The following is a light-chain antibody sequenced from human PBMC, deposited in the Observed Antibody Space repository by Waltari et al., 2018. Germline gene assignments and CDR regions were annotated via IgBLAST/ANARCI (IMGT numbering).Light chain of an antibody. CDR1: KLGDKY. CDR3: QAWDSSTAHVV. CDR2: QDS. J-gene: IGLJ2*01. V-gene: IGLV3-1*01. Sequence: SYELTQPPSVSVSPGQTASIPCSGDKLGDKYACCNQQKPGPSPGLVIYQDSKRPSGIPERFSGSNSGNTATLTISGTQAMDEADYYCQAWDSSTAHVVFGGGTKLTVL.